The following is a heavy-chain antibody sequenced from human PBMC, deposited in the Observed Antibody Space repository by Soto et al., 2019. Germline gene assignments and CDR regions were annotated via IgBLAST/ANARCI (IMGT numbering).Heavy chain of an antibody. CDR2: ISGDGGST. CDR3: AKGSGRDYYDSSGYYYYYYGTDV. Sequence: GGSLRLSCAASGFTFDDYAMHWVRQAPGKGLEWVSLISGDGGSTYYADSVKGRFTISRDNSKNSLYLQMNSLRTEDTALYYCAKGSGRDYYDSSGYYYYYYGTDVWGQGTTVTVSS. D-gene: IGHD3-22*01. V-gene: IGHV3-43*02. CDR1: GFTFDDYA. J-gene: IGHJ6*02.